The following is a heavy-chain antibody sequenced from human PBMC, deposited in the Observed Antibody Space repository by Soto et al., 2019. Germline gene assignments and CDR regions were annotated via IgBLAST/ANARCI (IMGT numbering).Heavy chain of an antibody. CDR1: GYTFTNYG. CDR2: ISGYNGNT. CDR3: AREGQAPYYYYGMDV. J-gene: IGHJ6*02. V-gene: IGHV1-18*01. Sequence: QVQLVQSGAEVKKPGASVTVSCKASGYTFTNYGFSWVRQAPGQGIEWMGWISGYNGNTKYAEKFQNRVTMTTDTSTNTAHMELRSLRSDDTAVYYCAREGQAPYYYYGMDVWGQGTAVTVSS.